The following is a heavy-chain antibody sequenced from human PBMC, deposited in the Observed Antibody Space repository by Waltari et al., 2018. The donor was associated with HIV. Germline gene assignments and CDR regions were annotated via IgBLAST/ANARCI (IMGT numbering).Heavy chain of an antibody. D-gene: IGHD3-3*01. V-gene: IGHV3-30*04. CDR1: GCSFSSCA. CDR2: ISYDGSNK. J-gene: IGHJ4*02. CDR3: ARKLMRGVLIYYFDS. Sequence: HVLLMESGGVLVPPGRSVRRSCAASGCSFSSCAMHWVRQAPGEGVGVGGVISYDGSNKYYADSVKGRLTIARDNSKNTLYLQMNSPRAEDTAVYYCARKLMRGVLIYYFDSWGQGTLVTVSS.